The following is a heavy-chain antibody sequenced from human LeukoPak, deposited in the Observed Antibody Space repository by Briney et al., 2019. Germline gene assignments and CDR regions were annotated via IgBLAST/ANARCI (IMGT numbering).Heavy chain of an antibody. CDR2: ISAYNGNT. J-gene: IGHJ6*02. D-gene: IGHD3-3*01. CDR1: GYTFTSYG. V-gene: IGHV1-18*01. CDR3: ARVTYYDFWSDLDYYYYGMDV. Sequence: ASVKVSCKASGYTFTSYGISWVRQAPGQGLEWMGWISAYNGNTNYAQKLQGRVTMTTDTSTSTAYMKLRSLKSDDTAVYYCARVTYYDFWSDLDYYYYGMDVWGQGTTVTVSS.